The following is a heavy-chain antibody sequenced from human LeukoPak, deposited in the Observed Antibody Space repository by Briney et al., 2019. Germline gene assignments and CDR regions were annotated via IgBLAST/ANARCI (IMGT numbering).Heavy chain of an antibody. V-gene: IGHV4-61*01. CDR1: GVSVNSGSYY. D-gene: IGHD1-26*01. Sequence: SETLSLTSTVSGVSVNSGSYYWNWIRQPPGKGLEWIGYIYYSVSTNYNPSLKSRVTISVVTSKNQFSLKLSSVTAADTAVYYCARAAYSGSYHSDYWGQGTLVTVSS. CDR2: IYYSVST. CDR3: ARAAYSGSYHSDY. J-gene: IGHJ4*02.